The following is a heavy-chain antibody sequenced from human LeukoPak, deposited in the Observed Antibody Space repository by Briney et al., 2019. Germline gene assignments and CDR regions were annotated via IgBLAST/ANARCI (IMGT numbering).Heavy chain of an antibody. CDR3: ARGIYTSSPRNPKNFFDY. CDR1: EFTFSSYT. J-gene: IGHJ4*02. Sequence: GGSLRLSRAASEFTFSSYTMNWVSQAPGKGLEWVSSISSSSSYINYADSMKGRFTISRDNAKNSLYLQMNSLRAEDTAVYFCARGIYTSSPRNPKNFFDYWGQGTLVTVS. CDR2: ISSSSSYI. V-gene: IGHV3-21*01. D-gene: IGHD2-2*02.